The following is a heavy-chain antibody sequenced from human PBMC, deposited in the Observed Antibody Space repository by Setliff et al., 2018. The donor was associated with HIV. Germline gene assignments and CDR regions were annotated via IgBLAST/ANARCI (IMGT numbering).Heavy chain of an antibody. J-gene: IGHJ5*02. V-gene: IGHV4-39*01. D-gene: IGHD5-12*01. Sequence: SETLSLTCSVSGGPISSSSYYWGWIRQSPGKGLEWIGSGFHSGSTYYNPSLKSRVTISVDTSKNQFSLKLSSVTAADTAVYYCARTWWLRSNWFDPWGQGTLVTVSS. CDR3: ARTWWLRSNWFDP. CDR2: GFHSGST. CDR1: GGPISSSSYY.